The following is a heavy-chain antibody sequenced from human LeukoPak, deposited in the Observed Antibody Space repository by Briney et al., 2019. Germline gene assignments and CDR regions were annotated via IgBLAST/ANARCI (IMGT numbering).Heavy chain of an antibody. Sequence: SETLSLTCTDSGASMTNYYWAWIRQPPGKGLEWIGYIYYSGSTNYNPSLKSRVTISVDTSKNQFSLTLSSVTAADTAVYYCARGNDYNYYRGQGTLVTDSS. D-gene: IGHD5-24*01. V-gene: IGHV4-59*01. CDR2: IYYSGST. CDR3: ARGNDYNYY. CDR1: GASMTNYY. J-gene: IGHJ4*02.